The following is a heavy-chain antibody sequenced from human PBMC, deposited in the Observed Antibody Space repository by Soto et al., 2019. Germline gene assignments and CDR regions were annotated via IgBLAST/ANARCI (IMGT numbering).Heavy chain of an antibody. D-gene: IGHD2-8*01. CDR1: GDSVSTNSAT. J-gene: IGHJ5*01. CDR3: ARLIGNSLLDS. V-gene: IGHV6-1*01. CDR2: TYYRSKWYN. Sequence: SHTLSITCDISGDSVSTNSATWDWIRQSPSRGLEWLGRTYYRSKWYNDYAVSVKGRITINPDTSNNQLSLQLNSLIPDDMAVYYCARLIGNSLLDSWGQGTLVTVSS.